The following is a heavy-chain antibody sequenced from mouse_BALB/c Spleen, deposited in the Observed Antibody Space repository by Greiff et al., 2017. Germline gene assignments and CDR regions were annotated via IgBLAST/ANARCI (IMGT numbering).Heavy chain of an antibody. CDR3: ARGTLYGNYENYFDY. CDR1: GFTFSSYG. V-gene: IGHV5-6-3*01. Sequence: EVMLVESGGGLVQPGGSLKLSCAASGFTFSSYGMSWVRQTPDKRLELVATINSNGGSTYYPDSVKGRFTISRDNAKNTLYLQMSSLKSEDTAMYYCARGTLYGNYENYFDYWGQGTTLTVSS. D-gene: IGHD2-1*01. J-gene: IGHJ2*01. CDR2: INSNGGST.